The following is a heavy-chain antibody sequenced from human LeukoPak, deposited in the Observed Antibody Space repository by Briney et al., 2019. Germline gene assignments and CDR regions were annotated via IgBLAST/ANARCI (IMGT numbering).Heavy chain of an antibody. CDR3: ALTPDSPGQIAFDI. Sequence: SVKVSYKASGGTFSSYAISWVRQAPGQGLEWMGRIIPILGIANYAQKFQGRVTITADKSTSTAYMELSSLRSEDTAVYYCALTPDSPGQIAFDIWGQGTMATVSS. J-gene: IGHJ3*02. V-gene: IGHV1-69*04. CDR1: GGTFSSYA. CDR2: IIPILGIA. D-gene: IGHD1-14*01.